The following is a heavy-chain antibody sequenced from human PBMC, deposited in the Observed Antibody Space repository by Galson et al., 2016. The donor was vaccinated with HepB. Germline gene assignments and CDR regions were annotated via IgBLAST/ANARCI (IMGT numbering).Heavy chain of an antibody. CDR1: GGTFSSNH. D-gene: IGHD6-13*01. CDR3: ARDDKSGSWSWFDP. V-gene: IGHV1-69*05. Sequence: SVKVSCKASGGTFSSNHINWVRQAPGQGLEWMGGIIPVFGPTTYAQKFQGRVTMTTDTSTNTAYMEMRSLRSDDTAVYYCARDDKSGSWSWFDPWGQGTLVTVSS. CDR2: IIPVFGPT. J-gene: IGHJ5*02.